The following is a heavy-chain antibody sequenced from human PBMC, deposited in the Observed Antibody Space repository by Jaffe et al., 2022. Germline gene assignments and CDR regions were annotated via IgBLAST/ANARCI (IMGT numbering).Heavy chain of an antibody. CDR3: ARDLVLRVGSAAAGTMDAD. V-gene: IGHV1-2*06. CDR1: GYTFTGYY. J-gene: IGHJ4*02. CDR2: INPNSGGT. D-gene: IGHD6-13*01. Sequence: QVQLVQSGAEVKKPGASVKVSCKASGYTFTGYYMHWVRQAPGQGLEWMGRINPNSGGTNYAQKFQGRVTMTRDTSISTAYMELSRLRSDDTAVYYCARDLVLRVGSAAAGTMDADWGQGTLVTVSS.